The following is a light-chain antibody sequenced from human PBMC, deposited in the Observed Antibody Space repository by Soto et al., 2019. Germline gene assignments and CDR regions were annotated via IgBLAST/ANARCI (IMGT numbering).Light chain of an antibody. J-gene: IGKJ3*01. CDR3: QQTYSTLFT. Sequence: DIQMTQSPSALSASVGDRVTITCRASQSISRYLNWYQQKPGKAPEPLIYAASSLQSGVPSRFSGSGSGTDFTLTISNLQPEDFASYFCQQTYSTLFTFGPGTKVEIK. CDR1: QSISRY. CDR2: AAS. V-gene: IGKV1-39*01.